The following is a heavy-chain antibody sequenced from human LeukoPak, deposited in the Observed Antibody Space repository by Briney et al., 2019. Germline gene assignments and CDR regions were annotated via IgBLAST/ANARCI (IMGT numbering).Heavy chain of an antibody. Sequence: GGSLRLSCAASGFTFSDYYMSWIRQAPGKGLEWVSYISSSSSTIYYADSVKGRFTISRDNAKNSLYLQMNSLRAEDTAEYYCARTSRYCSGGSCNRAYYFAYWGQGTLVTVSS. CDR3: ARTSRYCSGGSCNRAYYFAY. CDR1: GFTFSDYY. D-gene: IGHD2-15*01. J-gene: IGHJ4*02. V-gene: IGHV3-11*04. CDR2: ISSSSSTI.